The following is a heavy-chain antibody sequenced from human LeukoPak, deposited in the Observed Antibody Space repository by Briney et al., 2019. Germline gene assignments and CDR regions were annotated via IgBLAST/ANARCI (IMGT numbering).Heavy chain of an antibody. D-gene: IGHD3-22*01. J-gene: IGHJ4*02. CDR3: ARAGGDYYDSSGYPLDY. V-gene: IGHV1-3*01. CDR2: INAGNGNT. CDR1: GYTFTTYA. Sequence: GASVTVSCTASGYTFTTYAMHWVRQAPGQRLEWMGWINAGNGNTKYSQKFQGRVTITRDTSASTAYMELSSLRSEDTAVYYCARAGGDYYDSSGYPLDYWGQGTLVTVSS.